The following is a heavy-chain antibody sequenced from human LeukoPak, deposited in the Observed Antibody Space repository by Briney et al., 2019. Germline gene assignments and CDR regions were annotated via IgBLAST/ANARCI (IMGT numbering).Heavy chain of an antibody. CDR3: ARSSEGRYYYDSSGFSYYYYYMDV. D-gene: IGHD3-22*01. V-gene: IGHV4-38-2*02. CDR2: IYHIGST. J-gene: IGHJ6*03. CDR1: GFSITSGYY. Sequence: SETLSLTCIVSGFSITSGYYWGWIRQPPGKGLEWIGSIYHIGSTYYNPSLRSRVTISVDTSKNQFSLKLSSVTAADTAVYYCARSSEGRYYYDSSGFSYYYYYMDVWGKGTTVTISS.